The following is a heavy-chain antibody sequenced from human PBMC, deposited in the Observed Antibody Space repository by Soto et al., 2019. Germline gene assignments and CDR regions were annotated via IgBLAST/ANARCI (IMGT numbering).Heavy chain of an antibody. CDR3: AYLPCSGGSCYWFSFSGMDV. Sequence: QITLKESGPTLVKPTQTLTLTCTFSGFSLSTSGVGVAWIRQPPGKALEWLALIYWDDDKRYRPSLESRLTITKDTPKNQVVLTMPNMDSVDTATDYCAYLPCSGGSCYWFSFSGMDVWGQGTTVTVSS. CDR2: IYWDDDK. D-gene: IGHD2-15*01. J-gene: IGHJ6*02. CDR1: GFSLSTSGVG. V-gene: IGHV2-5*02.